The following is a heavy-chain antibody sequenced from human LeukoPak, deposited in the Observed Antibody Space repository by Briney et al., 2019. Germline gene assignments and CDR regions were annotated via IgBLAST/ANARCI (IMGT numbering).Heavy chain of an antibody. D-gene: IGHD6-19*01. CDR1: GGSFSGYY. CDR2: INHSGST. Sequence: SETLSLTCAVYGGSFSGYYWSWIRQPPGKGLEWIGEINHSGSTNYNPSLKSRVTISVDTSKNQFSLKLSSVTAADTAVYYCAREGSSGWFSNPGGFDPWGQGTLVTVSS. V-gene: IGHV4-34*01. J-gene: IGHJ5*02. CDR3: AREGSSGWFSNPGGFDP.